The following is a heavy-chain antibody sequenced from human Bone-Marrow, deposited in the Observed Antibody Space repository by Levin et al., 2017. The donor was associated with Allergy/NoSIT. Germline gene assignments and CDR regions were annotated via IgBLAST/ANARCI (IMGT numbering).Heavy chain of an antibody. J-gene: IGHJ5*02. CDR1: GGALSDLS. D-gene: IGHD2-15*01. CDR3: ATIYCSGDRCYFSWFAP. CDR2: LDPEDFER. Sequence: ASVKVSCKVVGGALSDLSIHWVRQAPGKGLEWMGGLDPEDFERIYAQKFQGRVTMTDDTSIDTTYMELSSLTSDDTAVYFCATIYCSGDRCYFSWFAPWGQGTLVTVSA. V-gene: IGHV1-24*01.